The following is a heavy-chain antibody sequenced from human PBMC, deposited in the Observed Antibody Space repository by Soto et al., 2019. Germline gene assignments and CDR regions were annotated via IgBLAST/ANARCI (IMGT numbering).Heavy chain of an antibody. D-gene: IGHD4-17*01. J-gene: IGHJ4*02. CDR2: ISSSSSYI. V-gene: IGHV3-21*01. CDR1: GFTFSSYS. CDR3: ARVEGGDQYFDY. Sequence: PGGSLRLSCAASGFTFSSYSMNWVRQAPGKGLEWVSSISSSSSYIYYADSVKGRFTISRDNAENSLYLQMNSLRAEDTAVYYCARVEGGDQYFDYWGQGTLVTVSS.